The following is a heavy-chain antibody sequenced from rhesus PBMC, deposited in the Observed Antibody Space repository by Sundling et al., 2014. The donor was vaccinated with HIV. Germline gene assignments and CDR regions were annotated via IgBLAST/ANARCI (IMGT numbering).Heavy chain of an antibody. D-gene: IGHD6-19*01. CDR1: GYTFTSYS. CDR2: INPDNGYT. V-gene: IGHV1-200*01. J-gene: IGHJ4*01. Sequence: QVQLVQSGAEVKKPGASVKLSCKASGYTFTSYSINWVRQAPGQGLEWMGWINPDNGYTGYAQKFQGRVTMTRDTSTSTAYMELSSLRSEDTAVYYCARGHRTDPWGQGVLVTVSS. CDR3: ARGHRTDP.